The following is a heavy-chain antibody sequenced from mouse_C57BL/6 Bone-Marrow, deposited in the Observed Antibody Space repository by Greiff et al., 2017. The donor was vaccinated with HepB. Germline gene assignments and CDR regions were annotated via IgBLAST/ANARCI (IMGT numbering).Heavy chain of an antibody. CDR2: INPRSGNT. D-gene: IGHD2-1*01. CDR3: ARGYYGNWYFDV. V-gene: IGHV1-81*01. CDR1: GYTFTSYG. Sequence: VQLQQSGAELARPGASVKLSCKASGYTFTSYGISWVKQRTGQGLEWIGEINPRSGNTYYNEKFKGKATLTADKSSSTAYMQLRSLTSEESAVYFWARGYYGNWYFDVWGTGTTVTVSS. J-gene: IGHJ1*03.